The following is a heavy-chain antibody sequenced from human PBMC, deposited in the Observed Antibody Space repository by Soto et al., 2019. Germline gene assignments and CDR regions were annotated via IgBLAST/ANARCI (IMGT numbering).Heavy chain of an antibody. CDR1: GFTFDDYA. V-gene: IGHV3-9*01. D-gene: IGHD2-2*01. CDR3: AKSGSRVPGNNWFDP. CDR2: INWNSGSI. Sequence: EVQLVESGGGLVQPGRSLRLSCAASGFTFDDYAMHWVRQAPGKGLEWVSGINWNSGSIGYADSVKGRFTISSDNAKNPLYLQMNSLRAEDTALYYCAKSGSRVPGNNWFDPWGQGTLVTVSS. J-gene: IGHJ5*02.